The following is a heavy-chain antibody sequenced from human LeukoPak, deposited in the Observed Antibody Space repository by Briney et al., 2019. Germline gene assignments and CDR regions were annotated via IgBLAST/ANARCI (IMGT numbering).Heavy chain of an antibody. Sequence: PGGSLRLSCAASGFTFSDHYMDWVRQAPGKGLEWVGRTRNKANSYTTEYAASVKGRFTISRDDSKNSLYLQMNSLKTENTAVYYCARAVGRGGGFDYWGQGTLVTVSS. V-gene: IGHV3-72*01. D-gene: IGHD3-10*01. CDR1: GFTFSDHY. CDR3: ARAVGRGGGFDY. CDR2: TRNKANSYTT. J-gene: IGHJ4*02.